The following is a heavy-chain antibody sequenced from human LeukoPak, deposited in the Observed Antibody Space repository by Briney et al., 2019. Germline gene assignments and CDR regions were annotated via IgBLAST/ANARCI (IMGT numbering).Heavy chain of an antibody. D-gene: IGHD2-2*01. CDR1: GYSFTSYW. J-gene: IGHJ3*02. CDR3: ERPGYCSSTSCPGAFDI. V-gene: IGHV5-51*01. CDR2: IYPGDSDT. Sequence: PGESLKISCKGSGYSFTSYWIGWVRQMPGKGLEWMGIIYPGDSDTRYSPSFQGQVTISADKSISTAYLQWSSLKASDTAMYYCERPGYCSSTSCPGAFDIWGQGTMVTVSS.